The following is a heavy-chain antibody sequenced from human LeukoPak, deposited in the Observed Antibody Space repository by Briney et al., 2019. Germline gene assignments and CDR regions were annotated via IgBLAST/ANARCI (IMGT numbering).Heavy chain of an antibody. D-gene: IGHD3-9*01. CDR3: ARIEGAHYDILTGYPDY. CDR1: GGSFSGYY. CDR2: INHSGST. V-gene: IGHV4-34*01. J-gene: IGHJ4*02. Sequence: SETLSLTCADYGGSFSGYYWSWIRQPPGKGLEWIGEINHSGSTNYNPSLKSRVTISVDTSKNQFSLKLSSVTAADTAVYYCARIEGAHYDILTGYPDYWGQGTLVTVSS.